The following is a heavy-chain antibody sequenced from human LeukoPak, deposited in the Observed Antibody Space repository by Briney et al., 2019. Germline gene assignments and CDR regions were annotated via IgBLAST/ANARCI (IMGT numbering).Heavy chain of an antibody. D-gene: IGHD3-10*01. CDR1: GYTFTSYY. CDR2: INPSGGST. V-gene: IGHV1-46*01. CDR3: ARTSQLLWFGELYRYFDY. J-gene: IGHJ4*02. Sequence: ASVKVSCKASGYTFTSYYMHWVRQAPGQGLEWMGIINPSGGSTSYAQKFQGRVTMTRDTSTSTVYMELSSLRSEDTAVYYCARTSQLLWFGELYRYFDYWGQGTLVTVFS.